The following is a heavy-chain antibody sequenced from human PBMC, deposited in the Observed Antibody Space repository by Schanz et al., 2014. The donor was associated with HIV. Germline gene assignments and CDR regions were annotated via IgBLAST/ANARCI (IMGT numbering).Heavy chain of an antibody. J-gene: IGHJ6*02. Sequence: EVQLVESGGGVVQPGRSLRLSCAASGFTFSSFAMHWVRQAPGKGLEWVSAISGSAGSTYYADSVKGRFTISRDNSKNTLYLQMNSLRSEDTAVYYCARGECDFWSGYCPHFHYFDLDVWGPGTSVTVSS. D-gene: IGHD3-3*01. CDR3: ARGECDFWSGYCPHFHYFDLDV. CDR1: GFTFSSFA. CDR2: ISGSAGST. V-gene: IGHV3-23*04.